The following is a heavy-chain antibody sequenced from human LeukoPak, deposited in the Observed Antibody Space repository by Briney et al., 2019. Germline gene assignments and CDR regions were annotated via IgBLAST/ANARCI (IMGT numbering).Heavy chain of an antibody. D-gene: IGHD6-19*01. CDR1: GGSFSGYY. J-gene: IGHJ6*03. V-gene: IGHV4-34*01. CDR2: INHSGST. Sequence: PSETLSLTCAVYGGSFSGYYWSWIRQPPGKGLEWIGEINHSGSTNYNPSLKSRVTISVDTSKNQFSLKLSSVTAADTAVYYCARVVAVAGLRGYYYYMDVWGKGTTVTISS. CDR3: ARVVAVAGLRGYYYYMDV.